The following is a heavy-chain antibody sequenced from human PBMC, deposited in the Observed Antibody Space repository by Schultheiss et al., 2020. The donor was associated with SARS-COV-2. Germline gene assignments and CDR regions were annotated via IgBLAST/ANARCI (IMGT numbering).Heavy chain of an antibody. V-gene: IGHV3-30*07. Sequence: GGSLRLSCAASGFTFSSYAMHWVRQAPGKGLDWVAVISYDGTKKYYADSVKGRFTISRDNSKNTLDLQMNSLRAEDTAVYYCARDDEYYFDYWGQGTLVTVSS. CDR2: ISYDGTKK. J-gene: IGHJ4*02. CDR3: ARDDEYYFDY. CDR1: GFTFSSYA.